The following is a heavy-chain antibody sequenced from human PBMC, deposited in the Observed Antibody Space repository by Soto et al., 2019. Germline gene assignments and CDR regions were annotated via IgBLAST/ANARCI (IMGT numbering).Heavy chain of an antibody. CDR2: INHSGST. V-gene: IGHV4-34*01. Sequence: SETLSLTCAVYGGSFSGYYWSWIRQPPGKGLEWIGEINHSGSTNYNPSLKSRVTISVDTSKNQFSLKLSSVTAADTAVYYCARRSPLFLNYDLTDDFDYWGQGTLVTVSS. J-gene: IGHJ4*02. D-gene: IGHD3-3*01. CDR1: GGSFSGYY. CDR3: ARRSPLFLNYDLTDDFDY.